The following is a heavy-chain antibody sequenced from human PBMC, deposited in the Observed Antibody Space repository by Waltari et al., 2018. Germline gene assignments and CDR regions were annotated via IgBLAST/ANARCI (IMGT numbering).Heavy chain of an antibody. CDR2: NNHSGST. V-gene: IGHV4-34*01. J-gene: IGHJ4*02. CDR3: ARKVVSYYDSSGYPITDFDY. Sequence: QVQLQQWGAGLLKPSETLSLTCAVYGGSFSGYYWSWIRQPPGKGLEWIGENNHSGSTYYNPSLKSRVTISVDTSKNQFSLKLSSVTAADTAVYYCARKVVSYYDSSGYPITDFDYWGQGTLVTVSS. CDR1: GGSFSGYY. D-gene: IGHD3-22*01.